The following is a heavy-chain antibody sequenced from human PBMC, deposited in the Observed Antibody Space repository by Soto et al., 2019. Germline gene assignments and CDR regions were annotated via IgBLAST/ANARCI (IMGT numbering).Heavy chain of an antibody. CDR1: GGSSISSSNH. CDR3: ATHPPYGPLDH. V-gene: IGHV4-39*01. CDR2: IYYSENT. D-gene: IGHD4-17*01. J-gene: IGHJ4*02. Sequence: SETLSLTCTVSGGSSISSSNHWGWIRQPPGKGLEWIGNIYYSENTYYNPSLKSRVTISVDTSKNQFSLRLTSVTAADTAVYYCATHPPYGPLDHWGQGTLVTVSS.